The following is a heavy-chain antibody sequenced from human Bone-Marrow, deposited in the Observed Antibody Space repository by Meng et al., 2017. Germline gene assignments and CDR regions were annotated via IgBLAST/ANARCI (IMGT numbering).Heavy chain of an antibody. CDR1: GYTFTGYY. Sequence: ASVKVSCKASGYTFTGYYIHWVRQAPGQGLEWMGWINPNSGGTNYAQKFQGRVTMTRDTSISTAYMELSRLRSDDTAVYYCARALVLRYFDWLKGGTSDDAFDIWGQGTMVTVSS. J-gene: IGHJ3*02. V-gene: IGHV1-2*02. CDR3: ARALVLRYFDWLKGGTSDDAFDI. CDR2: INPNSGGT. D-gene: IGHD3-9*01.